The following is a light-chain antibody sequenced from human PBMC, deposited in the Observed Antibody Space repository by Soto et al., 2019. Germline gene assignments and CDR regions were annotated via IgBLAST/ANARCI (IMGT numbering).Light chain of an antibody. V-gene: IGKV1-39*01. CDR3: QQLNSYPSIT. CDR2: AAS. J-gene: IGKJ5*01. CDR1: QSISSY. Sequence: DIQMTQSPSSLSASVGDRVTITCRASQSISSYLNWYQQKPGKAPKLLIYAASGLHSGVPSTFSASGSGTDFTLTISSLQPEDFATYYCQQLNSYPSITFGQGTRMEIK.